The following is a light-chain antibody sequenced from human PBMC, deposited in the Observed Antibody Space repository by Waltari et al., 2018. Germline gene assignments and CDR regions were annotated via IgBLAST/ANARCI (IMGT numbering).Light chain of an antibody. V-gene: IGLV2-14*01. J-gene: IGLJ3*02. CDR3: SSYTTSKSWV. CDR2: EVG. Sequence: QSALTQPAAVSGSPGQSIPISCPGTSSDVRAYNYVPWYQQTPGKAPRLIIYEVGDRPSGVSNRFSGSKSGYTAFLTISGLQAEDEADYYCSSYTTSKSWVFGGGTKLTVL. CDR1: SSDVRAYNY.